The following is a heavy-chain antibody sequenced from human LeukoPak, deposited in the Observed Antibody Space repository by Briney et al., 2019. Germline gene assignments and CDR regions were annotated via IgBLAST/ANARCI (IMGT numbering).Heavy chain of an antibody. CDR3: ARRRDAYTVDY. D-gene: IGHD5-24*01. J-gene: IGHJ4*02. CDR2: IYYSGST. V-gene: IGHV4-59*01. Sequence: SETLSLTCTVSGGSINSYYWSWIRQPPGKGLEWLGYIYYSGSTNYNPSLRSRITISVDTSKNEFSLKLSSVTAADTAVYYCARRRDAYTVDYWGQGTLVTVSS. CDR1: GGSINSYY.